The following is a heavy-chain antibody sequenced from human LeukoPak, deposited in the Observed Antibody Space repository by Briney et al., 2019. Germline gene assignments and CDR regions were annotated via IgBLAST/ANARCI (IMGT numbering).Heavy chain of an antibody. D-gene: IGHD7-27*01. CDR2: IRGSRSGLGSGM. CDR3: ARDNNWGFDY. CDR1: GFIFSDYS. Sequence: PGGSLRLSCAASGFIFSDYSMNWVRQAPGMGLEWISNIRGSRSGLGSGMYYADSVRGRFTISRDDAKNSLYLQMSSLRAEDTAFYYCARDNNWGFDYWGQGALVAVSS. V-gene: IGHV3-48*04. J-gene: IGHJ4*02.